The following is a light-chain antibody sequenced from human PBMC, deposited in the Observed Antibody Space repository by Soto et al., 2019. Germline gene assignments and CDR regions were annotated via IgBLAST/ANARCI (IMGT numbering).Light chain of an antibody. J-gene: IGKJ2*01. Sequence: EIVMTQSPATLSVSPGERVTLSCRASQTISSNLAWYQQKPGQAPRLLIHGASSRASGVPDRFRGSGSGTDFTLTICSLQSEDFAVYYCQQYHNWPPQYTFSQGTKLQIK. CDR3: QQYHNWPPQYT. CDR2: GAS. CDR1: QTISSN. V-gene: IGKV3-15*01.